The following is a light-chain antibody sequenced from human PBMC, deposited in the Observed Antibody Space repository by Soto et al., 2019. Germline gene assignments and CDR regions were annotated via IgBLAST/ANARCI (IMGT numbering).Light chain of an antibody. J-gene: IGLJ2*01. CDR1: SSNIGAGYD. CDR2: GNS. CDR3: QSYDSSLSGLV. V-gene: IGLV1-40*01. Sequence: QSVLTQPPSVSGAPGQRVTISCTGSSSNIGAGYDVHWYQQLPGTAPKLLIYGNSNRPSGVPDRVSGSKSGTSASLASTGLQAEDEADYYCQSYDSSLSGLVFGGGTKVTVL.